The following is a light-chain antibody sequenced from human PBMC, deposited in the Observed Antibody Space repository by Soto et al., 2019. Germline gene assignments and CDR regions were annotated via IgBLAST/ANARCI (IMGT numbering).Light chain of an antibody. Sequence: DIVLTQSPGTLSLSPWERASLSCRASQSVSSGHLAWYQQKPGQAPRLLIFGASARPTGIPARISGSGSGTEFTLTISSLRSEDFAVYFCQQYYNWPRTFGQGTKV. CDR2: GAS. CDR3: QQYYNWPRT. J-gene: IGKJ1*01. CDR1: QSVSSGH. V-gene: IGKV3-15*01.